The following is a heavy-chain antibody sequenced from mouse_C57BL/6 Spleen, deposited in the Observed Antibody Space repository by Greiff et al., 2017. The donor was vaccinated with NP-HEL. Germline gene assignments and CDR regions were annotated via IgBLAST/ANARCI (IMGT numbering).Heavy chain of an antibody. CDR1: GYTFTDYN. J-gene: IGHJ2*01. V-gene: IGHV1-22*01. D-gene: IGHD2-1*01. CDR2: INPNTGGT. CDR3: AREKCNSYYFDY. Sequence: VQLQQSGPELVKPGASVKMSCKASGYTFTDYNMHWVKQSHGKSLEWIGYINPNTGGTSYNQKFQGKATLTVNKSSSTAYMELRSLTSEDSAVYYCAREKCNSYYFDYWGQGTTLTVSS.